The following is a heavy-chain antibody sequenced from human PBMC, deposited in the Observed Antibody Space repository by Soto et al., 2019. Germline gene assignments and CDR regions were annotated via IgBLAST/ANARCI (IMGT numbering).Heavy chain of an antibody. D-gene: IGHD6-6*01. J-gene: IGHJ4*02. V-gene: IGHV4-34*01. CDR1: GGSFSGYY. CDR3: ARGPEAARNFDY. Sequence: QVQLQQWGAGLLKPSETLSLTCAVYGGSFSGYYWSWIRQPPGKGLEWIGEINHSGSTNYNPSLKSRVTISVDTSKNQFSLKLSSVTAADTAVYYCARGPEAARNFDYWGQGTLVTVSS. CDR2: INHSGST.